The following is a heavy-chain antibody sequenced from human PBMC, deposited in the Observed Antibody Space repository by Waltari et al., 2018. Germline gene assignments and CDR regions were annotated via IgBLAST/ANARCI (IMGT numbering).Heavy chain of an antibody. CDR1: GYSISSGYY. D-gene: IGHD3-10*01. CDR2: IYHSGST. CDR3: ARLVQRQRGQIRG. J-gene: IGHJ4*02. V-gene: IGHV4-38-2*01. Sequence: QVQLQESGPGLVKPSETLSLTCAVSGYSISSGYYWGWIRQPPGKGLEWIGSIYHSGSTYYTPSLKSRVTISVDTSKNQFSLKLSSVTAADTAVYYCARLVQRQRGQIRGWGQGTLVTVSS.